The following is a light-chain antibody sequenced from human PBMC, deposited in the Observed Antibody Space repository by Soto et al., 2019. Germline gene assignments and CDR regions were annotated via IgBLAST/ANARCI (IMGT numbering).Light chain of an antibody. CDR3: QQYFDWHPA. CDR1: QSVSSN. J-gene: IGKJ1*01. Sequence: EKVMTQSPATLSVSPGSRATLSCRASQSVSSNLAWYQQKVGQAPRLLIYDASTRATGIPDRFSGSGYGREFTLTISSLQSEDVAIYSCQQYFDWHPAFGQGTKVDIK. V-gene: IGKV3-15*01. CDR2: DAS.